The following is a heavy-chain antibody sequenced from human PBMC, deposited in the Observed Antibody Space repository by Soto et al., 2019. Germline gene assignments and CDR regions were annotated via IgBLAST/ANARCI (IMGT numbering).Heavy chain of an antibody. Sequence: EVQLLESGGGLVQRGGSLRLSCAASGFPFSSYVMAWVRQAPGKGLEWVSGISGGGSNTFYAESVKGRFTISRDDAKSSLYLQMNSLRAEDAAVYYCAPSLGTRLYEFWGQGTLVSVSA. D-gene: IGHD3-16*01. CDR3: APSLGTRLYEF. CDR2: ISGGGSNT. CDR1: GFPFSSYV. J-gene: IGHJ1*01. V-gene: IGHV3-23*01.